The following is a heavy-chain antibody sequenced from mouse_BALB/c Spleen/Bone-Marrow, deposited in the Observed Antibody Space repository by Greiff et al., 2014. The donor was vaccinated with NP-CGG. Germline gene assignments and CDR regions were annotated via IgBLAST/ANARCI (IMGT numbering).Heavy chain of an antibody. V-gene: IGHV14-3*02. CDR3: AHDAPFTY. CDR2: IDPASGNT. D-gene: IGHD2-3*01. Sequence: EVHLVESGADLVKPGASVKLSCTTSGFNIKDTFMHWVKQRPEQGLEWIGRIDPASGNTKYDPKFQGKATITADTSSNKVSLQLSGLTSEDTAVYYCAHDAPFTYWGQGTLATVSA. CDR1: GFNIKDTF. J-gene: IGHJ3*01.